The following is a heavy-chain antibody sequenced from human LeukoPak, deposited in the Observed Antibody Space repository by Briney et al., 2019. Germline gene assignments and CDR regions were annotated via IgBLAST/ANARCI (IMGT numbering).Heavy chain of an antibody. D-gene: IGHD3-22*01. Sequence: ASVKVSCKASGYTFTSYDINWVRQATGQGLEWTGWMNPNSGNTGYAQKFQGRVTMTRNTSISTAYMELSSLRSEDTAVYYCAKMAYYDYARGYYFDYWGQGTLVTVSS. V-gene: IGHV1-8*01. CDR3: AKMAYYDYARGYYFDY. CDR1: GYTFTSYD. J-gene: IGHJ4*02. CDR2: MNPNSGNT.